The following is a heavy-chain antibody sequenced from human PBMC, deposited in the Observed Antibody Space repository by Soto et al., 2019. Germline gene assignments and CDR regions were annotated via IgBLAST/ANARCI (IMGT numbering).Heavy chain of an antibody. D-gene: IGHD4-17*01. CDR3: ARRYGDCFDY. V-gene: IGHV4-59*08. CDR1: GGSISRYY. J-gene: IGHJ4*02. CDR2: IYYSGST. Sequence: PSETLSLTCTVSGGSISRYYWSWIRQPPGQGLEWIGYIYYSGSTNYNPSLKSRVTISVDTSKNQFSLRLSSVAAADTAVYYCARRYGDCFDYWGQGTLVTVSS.